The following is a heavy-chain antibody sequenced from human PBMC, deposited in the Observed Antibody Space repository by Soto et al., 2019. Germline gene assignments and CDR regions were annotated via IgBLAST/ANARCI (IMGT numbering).Heavy chain of an antibody. CDR2: IYPGDSDT. J-gene: IGHJ4*02. CDR3: ARATSHGCFQHFDY. CDR1: GYGFANYL. D-gene: IGHD2-15*01. V-gene: IGHV5-51*01. Sequence: GESLKISCEASGYGFANYLIGWVRQMPGKGLEWMGIIYPGDSDTRYSPSFQGHVTISADKSSSTAYLQWSSLEASDTAIYYCARATSHGCFQHFDYFGQRILVTVSS.